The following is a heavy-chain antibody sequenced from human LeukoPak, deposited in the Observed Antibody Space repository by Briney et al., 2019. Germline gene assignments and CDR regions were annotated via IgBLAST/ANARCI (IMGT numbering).Heavy chain of an antibody. CDR1: GGTFSSYA. CDR3: AREDWNDWDYYYGMDV. V-gene: IGHV1-69*06. J-gene: IGHJ6*04. CDR2: IIPIFGTA. D-gene: IGHD1-1*01. Sequence: SVKVSCKASGGTFSSYAISWVRQAPGQGLEWMGGIIPIFGTANYAQKFQGRVTITADKSTSTAYMELSSLRSEDPAVYYCAREDWNDWDYYYGMDVWGKGTTVTVSS.